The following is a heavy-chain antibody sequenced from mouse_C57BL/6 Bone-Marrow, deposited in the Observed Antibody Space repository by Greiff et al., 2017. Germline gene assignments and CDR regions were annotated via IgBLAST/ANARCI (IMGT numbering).Heavy chain of an antibody. CDR3: ARQTYYSNYFSWFAY. Sequence: VNVVESGAELARPGASVKLSCKASGYTFTSYGISWVKQRTGQGLEWIGEIYPRSGNTYYNEKFQGKATLTADKSSSPAYMELRSLKSEDSAVYFCARQTYYSNYFSWFAYWGQGTLVTVSA. V-gene: IGHV1-81*01. CDR1: GYTFTSYG. J-gene: IGHJ3*01. D-gene: IGHD2-5*01. CDR2: IYPRSGNT.